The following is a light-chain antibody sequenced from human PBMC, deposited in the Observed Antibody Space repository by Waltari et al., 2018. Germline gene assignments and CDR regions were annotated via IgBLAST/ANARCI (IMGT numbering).Light chain of an antibody. J-gene: IGLJ2*01. V-gene: IGLV2-11*01. CDR1: SRDVGGYNY. Sequence: QSALTQPRSVSGSPGQSVTISCTGTSRDVGGYNYVPRYQQTPGKAPNLMIYDVSKRPSGVPDRFSGSKSGNTASLTISGLQAEDEADYYCSSYARSAGSYGLVFGGGTRLTVL. CDR2: DVS. CDR3: SSYARSAGSYGLV.